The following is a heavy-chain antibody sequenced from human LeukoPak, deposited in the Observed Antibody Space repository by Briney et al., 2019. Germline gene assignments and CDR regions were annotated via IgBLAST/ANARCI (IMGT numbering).Heavy chain of an antibody. CDR3: AKGRSLWSGFDY. Sequence: PGGSLRLSCAASGLTFSSYAMSWVRQAPGQGLEWVSSISGSGSSTYDADSVKGRVTISRDNSKNTLYLKMNSLRAEDTAVYYCAKGRSLWSGFDYWGQGTLVTVSS. V-gene: IGHV3-23*01. D-gene: IGHD3-3*01. CDR1: GLTFSSYA. J-gene: IGHJ4*02. CDR2: ISGSGSST.